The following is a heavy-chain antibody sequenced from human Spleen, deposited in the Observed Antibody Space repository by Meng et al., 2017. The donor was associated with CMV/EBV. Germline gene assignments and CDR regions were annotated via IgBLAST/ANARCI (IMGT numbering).Heavy chain of an antibody. Sequence: SQTLSLTCAVYGGSFSGYYWSWIRQPPGKGLEWIGEINHSGSTNYNPSLKSRVTISVDTSKNQFSLKLSSVTAADTAVYYCARGYYYGMDVWGQGTTVTVSS. CDR1: GGSFSGYY. CDR2: INHSGST. J-gene: IGHJ6*02. V-gene: IGHV4-34*01. CDR3: ARGYYYGMDV.